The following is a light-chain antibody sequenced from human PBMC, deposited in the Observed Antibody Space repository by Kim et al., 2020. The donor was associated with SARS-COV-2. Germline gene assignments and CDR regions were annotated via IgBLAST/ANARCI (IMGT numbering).Light chain of an antibody. CDR3: QAWDSSTA. CDR2: QDS. CDR1: KLGDKY. V-gene: IGLV3-1*01. Sequence: YELTQPPSVSVSPGQTASITCSGDKLGDKYACWYQQKPGQSPVLVIYQDSKRPSGIPERFYGSNSGNTATLTISGTQAMDEADYYCQAWDSSTAFGGGTQLTVL. J-gene: IGLJ2*01.